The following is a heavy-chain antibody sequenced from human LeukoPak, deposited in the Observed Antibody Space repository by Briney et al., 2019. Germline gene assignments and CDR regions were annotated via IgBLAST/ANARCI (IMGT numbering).Heavy chain of an antibody. J-gene: IGHJ3*01. D-gene: IGHD6-19*01. Sequence: KSGGSLRLSCDVSGFTFSNYTMNWLRQAPGKGLEWVSSITTGSNFMYYADSVKGRFAISRDDAKNSLYLQMNSLRAEDTAVYYCARDPFSSGWGTFDLWGQGTMVTVS. CDR2: ITTGSNFM. CDR3: ARDPFSSGWGTFDL. V-gene: IGHV3-21*06. CDR1: GFTFSNYT.